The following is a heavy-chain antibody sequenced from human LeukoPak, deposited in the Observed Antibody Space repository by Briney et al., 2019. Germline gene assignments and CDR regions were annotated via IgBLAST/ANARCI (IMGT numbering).Heavy chain of an antibody. D-gene: IGHD3-22*01. CDR2: IYTSGST. J-gene: IGHJ5*02. Sequence: PSEPLSLTCTVSGGSISSYYWSWIRQPAGKGLEWIGRIYTSGSTNYNPSLKSRVTMSVDTSKNQFSLKLSAVTAADTAVYYCARDHGDYYDRRVWFDPWGQGTLVTVSS. V-gene: IGHV4-4*07. CDR1: GGSISSYY. CDR3: ARDHGDYYDRRVWFDP.